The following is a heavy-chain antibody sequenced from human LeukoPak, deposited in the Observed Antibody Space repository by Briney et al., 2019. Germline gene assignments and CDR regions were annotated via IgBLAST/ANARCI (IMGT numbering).Heavy chain of an antibody. CDR2: IYTSGTT. CDR3: ARDQKRSQQLGAEFVL. Sequence: SETLSLTSTVSGGSISGYYWGWIRQPAGKGLEWIGRIYTSGTTDYNPSLKSRVTMSVDTSKNQFSLKLSSVTAADTAVYYCARDQKRSQQLGAEFVLWRRGTLVTVSS. CDR1: GGSISGYY. J-gene: IGHJ5*02. D-gene: IGHD6-13*01. V-gene: IGHV4-4*07.